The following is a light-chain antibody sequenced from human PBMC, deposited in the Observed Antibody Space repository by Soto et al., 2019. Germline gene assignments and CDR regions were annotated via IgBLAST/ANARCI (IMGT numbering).Light chain of an antibody. CDR1: SSNIGAGYD. CDR3: QSSDSSLSGYV. V-gene: IGLV1-40*01. CDR2: GNS. J-gene: IGLJ1*01. Sequence: QSVLTQPPSVSGAPGQRVTISCTGSSSNIGAGYDVHWYQQLPGTAPKLLIYGNSNRPSGVPDRFSGSKSGTSASLAITGLQDDDEADYYCQSSDSSLSGYVFGTGTKLTVL.